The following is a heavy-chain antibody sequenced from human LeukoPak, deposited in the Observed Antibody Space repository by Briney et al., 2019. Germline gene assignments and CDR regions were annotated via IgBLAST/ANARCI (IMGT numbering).Heavy chain of an antibody. Sequence: PSETLSLTCTVSGGSISSHYWSWIRQPPGKGLEWIGYIYYSGSTNYNPSLKSRVTISVDTSKNQFSLKLSSVTAAGTAVYYCATAAGSYNWFDPWGQGTLVTVSS. J-gene: IGHJ5*02. D-gene: IGHD6-13*01. CDR3: ATAAGSYNWFDP. CDR1: GGSISSHY. CDR2: IYYSGST. V-gene: IGHV4-59*11.